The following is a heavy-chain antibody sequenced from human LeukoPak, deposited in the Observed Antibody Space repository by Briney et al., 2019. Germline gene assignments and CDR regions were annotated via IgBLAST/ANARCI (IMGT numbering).Heavy chain of an antibody. CDR1: GFPFDDYG. CDR2: INWKGGST. Sequence: GSLRPSCAASGFPFDDYGISWVPPAPGKGLGGVPGINWKGGSTGYADSVKARFTIPRENAKNSLYLQMNSLRAEDMALYSCAKGMSFAGDSSQVDYWGQGTLVTVSS. V-gene: IGHV3-20*04. J-gene: IGHJ4*02. CDR3: AKGMSFAGDSSQVDY. D-gene: IGHD5-12*01.